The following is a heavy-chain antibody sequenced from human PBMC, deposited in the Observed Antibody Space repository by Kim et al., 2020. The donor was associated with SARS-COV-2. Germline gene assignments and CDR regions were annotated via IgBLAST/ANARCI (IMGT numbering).Heavy chain of an antibody. D-gene: IGHD2-2*01. J-gene: IGHJ6*01. CDR1: GFTFSTYG. Sequence: GGSLRLSCAASGFTFSTYGIHWVRQAPGKGLEWVAVIWYDGSNKYYADSVRGRFTISRDNSKNTLWLQMDSLRVEDTAMYYCGKGPHDRLGYQYGMDVWG. CDR2: IWYDGSNK. CDR3: GKGPHDRLGYQYGMDV. V-gene: IGHV3-33*06.